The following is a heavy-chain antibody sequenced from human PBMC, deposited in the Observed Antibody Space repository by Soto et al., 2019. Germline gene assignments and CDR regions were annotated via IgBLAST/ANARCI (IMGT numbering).Heavy chain of an antibody. V-gene: IGHV3-53*01. Sequence: PGGSLRLSCAASGFTVSSNYMSWVRQAPGKGLEWVSVIYSGGSTYYADSVKGRFTISRDNSKNTLYLQMNSLRAEDTAVYYCARDSVTFGGVTRIDYWGKGTLVTVS. J-gene: IGHJ4*02. D-gene: IGHD3-16*01. CDR1: GFTVSSNY. CDR2: IYSGGST. CDR3: ARDSVTFGGVTRIDY.